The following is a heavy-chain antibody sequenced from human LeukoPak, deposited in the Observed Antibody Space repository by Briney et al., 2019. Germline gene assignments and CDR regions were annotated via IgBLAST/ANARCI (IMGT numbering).Heavy chain of an antibody. CDR3: ARGGCSSTSCYWIDP. CDR1: GGSISSGGYY. CDR2: IYYSGST. Sequence: PSQTLSLTCTVSGGSISSGGYYWSWIRQHPGKGLEWIGYIYYSGSTYYNPSLKSRVTISVDTSKNQFSLKLSSVTAADTAVYYCARGGCSSTSCYWIDPWGQGTLVTVSS. D-gene: IGHD2-2*01. V-gene: IGHV4-31*03. J-gene: IGHJ5*02.